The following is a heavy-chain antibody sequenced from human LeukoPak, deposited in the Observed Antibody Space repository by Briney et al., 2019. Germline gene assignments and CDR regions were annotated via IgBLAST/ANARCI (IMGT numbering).Heavy chain of an antibody. J-gene: IGHJ4*02. Sequence: GGSLRLSCAASGFTFSSYAMSWVRQAPGKGLEWVSAISGSGGSTYYADSVKGRFTISRDNSKNTLYLQMNSLRAEDTAVYYCASQQDYGDYYFDHWGQGTPVTVSS. V-gene: IGHV3-23*01. CDR1: GFTFSSYA. D-gene: IGHD4-17*01. CDR3: ASQQDYGDYYFDH. CDR2: ISGSGGST.